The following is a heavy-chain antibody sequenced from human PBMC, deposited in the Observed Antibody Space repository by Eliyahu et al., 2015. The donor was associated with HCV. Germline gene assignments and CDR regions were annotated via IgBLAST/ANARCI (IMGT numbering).Heavy chain of an antibody. D-gene: IGHD3-16*01. V-gene: IGHV4-34*01. CDR1: GGSFGDYY. J-gene: IGHJ4*02. Sequence: QVQLQQWGARLVKPSETLSLXXGVFGGSFGDYYWXWIRHFPGKGLEWIGEINQGGNTNYNPSLESRVTMSVVTSKIQFSLKLSSLTAADTAVYYCARGNWGTLYFEIWGQGSLVTVSS. CDR2: INQGGNT. CDR3: ARGNWGTLYFEI.